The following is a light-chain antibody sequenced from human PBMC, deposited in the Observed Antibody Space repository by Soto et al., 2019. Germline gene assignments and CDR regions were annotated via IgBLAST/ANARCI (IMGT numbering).Light chain of an antibody. V-gene: IGLV2-14*01. CDR3: SSYTSSSTLV. J-gene: IGLJ1*01. CDR1: SSDVGGYNY. CDR2: EVS. Sequence: QSALTQPASVSGSPGQSITISCTGTSSDVGGYNYVSWYQQHPGKAPKLMIYEVSNRPSGVSNRFSGSKSGNTASLTISGRQAEDEDDYYCSSYTSSSTLVFGTGTKLTVL.